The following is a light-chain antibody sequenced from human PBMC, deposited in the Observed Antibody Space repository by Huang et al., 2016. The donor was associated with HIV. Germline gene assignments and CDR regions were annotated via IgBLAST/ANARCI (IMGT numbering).Light chain of an antibody. CDR1: QDIGGS. V-gene: IGKV1-NL1*01. J-gene: IGKJ2*01. CDR2: STF. Sequence: DIQMTQSPSSLSASVGDRVTITCRASQDIGGSLAWFQQRPGKAPKLLLYSTFVLECGVPPRFTGSGSGTEYTLTISRLQPQDFATYYCQQYFADPVTFGQGTRLDIK. CDR3: QQYFADPVT.